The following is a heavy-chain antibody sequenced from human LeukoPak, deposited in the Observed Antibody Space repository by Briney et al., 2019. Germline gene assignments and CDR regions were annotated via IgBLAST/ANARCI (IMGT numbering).Heavy chain of an antibody. J-gene: IGHJ4*02. CDR3: AKGSSSGWPYFFDY. CDR1: GFTFSSYA. D-gene: IGHD6-19*01. V-gene: IGHV3-23*01. CDR2: ISGGSGSST. Sequence: QSGGSLRLSCAASGFTFSSYAMSWVRQAPGKGLEWFSAISGGSGSSTYYADAVKGRFTISRDNSKTTLYLEMNSLRAEDTAVYYCAKGSSSGWPYFFDYWGQGTLVTVSS.